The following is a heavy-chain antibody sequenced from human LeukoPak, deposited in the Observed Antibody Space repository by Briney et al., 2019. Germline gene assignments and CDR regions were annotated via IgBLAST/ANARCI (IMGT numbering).Heavy chain of an antibody. CDR1: GGSFSGYY. D-gene: IGHD3-16*02. V-gene: IGHV4-34*01. CDR2: INHSGST. CDR3: ARAAAARWGSYRVRLGYFDL. Sequence: SETLSLTCAVYGGSFSGYYWSWIRQPPGKGLEWIGEINHSGSTNYNPSLKSRVTISVDTSKNQFSLKLSSVTAADTAVYYCARAAAARWGSYRVRLGYFDLWGRGTLVTVSS. J-gene: IGHJ2*01.